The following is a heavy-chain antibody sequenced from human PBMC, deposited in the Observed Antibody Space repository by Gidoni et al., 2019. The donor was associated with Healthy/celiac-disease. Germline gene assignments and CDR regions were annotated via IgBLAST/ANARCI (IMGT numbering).Heavy chain of an antibody. Sequence: QVQLVQSGAEVKKPGASVKVSCKASGYTFTSYYMHWVRQAPGQGLEWMGIINPSGGSTSYAQKFQGRVTMTRDTSTSTVYMELSSLRSEDTAVYYCARGAEWTTVTTHSWDPGWFDPWGQGTLVTVSS. CDR1: GYTFTSYY. D-gene: IGHD4-17*01. CDR2: INPSGGST. CDR3: ARGAEWTTVTTHSWDPGWFDP. V-gene: IGHV1-46*03. J-gene: IGHJ5*02.